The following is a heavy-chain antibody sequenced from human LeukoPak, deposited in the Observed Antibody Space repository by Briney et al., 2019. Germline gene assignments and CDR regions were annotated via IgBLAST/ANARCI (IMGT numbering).Heavy chain of an antibody. CDR2: VVFGSGNT. Sequence: GASGKVSFKASGFNFSNAAVQGGGPARGQRLGGIGWVVFGSGNTNYAQKFQERVTITRDMSTSTAYMELSSLRSEDTAVYYCAAGYGSGSYWLGYFDYWGQGTLVTVSS. J-gene: IGHJ4*02. V-gene: IGHV1-58*01. CDR3: AAGYGSGSYWLGYFDY. CDR1: GFNFSNAA. D-gene: IGHD3-10*01.